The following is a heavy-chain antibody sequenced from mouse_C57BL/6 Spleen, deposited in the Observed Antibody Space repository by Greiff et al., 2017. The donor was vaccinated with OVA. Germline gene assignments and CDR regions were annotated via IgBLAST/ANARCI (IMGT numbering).Heavy chain of an antibody. CDR1: GYTFTSYW. V-gene: IGHV1-53*01. CDR3: ARVTGPSYYFDY. D-gene: IGHD4-1*01. J-gene: IGHJ2*01. Sequence: QVQLQQPGTELVKPGASVKLSCKASGYTFTSYWMHWVKQRPGQGLEWIGNINPSNGGTNYNEKIKSKATLTVDKSSSTAYMQLSSLTSEDSAVYYCARVTGPSYYFDYWGQGTTLTVSS. CDR2: INPSNGGT.